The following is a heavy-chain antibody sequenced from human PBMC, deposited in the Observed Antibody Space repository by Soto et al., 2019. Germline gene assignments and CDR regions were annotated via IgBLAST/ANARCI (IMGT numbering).Heavy chain of an antibody. CDR2: IIPILGIA. CDR3: ARGGGSGSGWFDP. Sequence: QVQLVQSGAEVKKPGSSVKVSCKASGGTFSSYTISWVRQAPGQGLEWMGRIIPILGIANYAQKFQGRVTITADKSTSTAYMELSSLRSEDTAVYYWARGGGSGSGWFDPWGQGTLVTVSS. J-gene: IGHJ5*02. V-gene: IGHV1-69*02. CDR1: GGTFSSYT. D-gene: IGHD3-10*01.